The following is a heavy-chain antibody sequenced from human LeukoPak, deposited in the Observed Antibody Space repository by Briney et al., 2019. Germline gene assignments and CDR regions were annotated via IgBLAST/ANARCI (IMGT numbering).Heavy chain of an antibody. CDR2: IYTSGST. CDR1: GGSITSHF. Sequence: SSETLSLTCTVSGGSITSHFWSWVRQPAGKGLEWIGRIYTSGSTNYNPSLKSRVTISVDTSKNQFSLKLSSVTAADTAVYYCARFAAVTERDYYYYMDVWGKGTTVTVSS. CDR3: ARFAAVTERDYYYYMDV. J-gene: IGHJ6*03. V-gene: IGHV4-4*07. D-gene: IGHD6-13*01.